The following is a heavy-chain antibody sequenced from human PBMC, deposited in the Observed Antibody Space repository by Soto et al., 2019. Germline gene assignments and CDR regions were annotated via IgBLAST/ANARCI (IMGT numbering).Heavy chain of an antibody. Sequence: QVQLVESGGGVVQPGRSLRLSCAASGFTFSSYGMHRVRQAPGKGLEWVAVIWSDGSNKYYADSVKGRFTISRDNSKNTLYLQMNSLRAEDTAVYYCARDLSHTDCTNGVFSWFDPWGQGTLVTVSS. V-gene: IGHV3-33*01. CDR2: IWSDGSNK. CDR3: ARDLSHTDCTNGVFSWFDP. J-gene: IGHJ5*02. CDR1: GFTFSSYG. D-gene: IGHD2-8*01.